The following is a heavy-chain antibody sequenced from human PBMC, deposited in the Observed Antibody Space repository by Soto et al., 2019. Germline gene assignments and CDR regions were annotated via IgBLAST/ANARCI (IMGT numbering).Heavy chain of an antibody. Sequence: VGSLRLSCAASGFTFSSYGMHWVRQAPGKGLEWVAVISYDGSNKYYADSVKGRFTISRDNSKNTLYLQMNSLRAEDTAVYYCAKDSYHRRYYYYYGMDVWGQGTTVTVSS. CDR2: ISYDGSNK. CDR3: AKDSYHRRYYYYYGMDV. CDR1: GFTFSSYG. J-gene: IGHJ6*02. D-gene: IGHD3-16*01. V-gene: IGHV3-30*18.